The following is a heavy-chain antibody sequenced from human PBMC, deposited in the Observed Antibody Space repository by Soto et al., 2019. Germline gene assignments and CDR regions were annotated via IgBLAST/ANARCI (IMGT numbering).Heavy chain of an antibody. V-gene: IGHV4-34*01. J-gene: IGHJ6*02. CDR1: GGSLSDYF. Sequence: PSETLSLTCVVSGGSLSDYFWSWIRQPPGMALEWIGEINHLGSINYNPSLKSRVTMSVETSKNQFSLKLSSVTAADTAVYYCAGGDYYHSSGYYFYYYTMDVWGQGTTVTVSS. CDR2: INHLGSI. CDR3: AGGDYYHSSGYYFYYYTMDV. D-gene: IGHD3-22*01.